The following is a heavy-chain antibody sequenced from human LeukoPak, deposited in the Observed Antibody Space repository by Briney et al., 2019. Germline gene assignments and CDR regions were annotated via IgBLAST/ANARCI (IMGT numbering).Heavy chain of an antibody. V-gene: IGHV1-69*13. J-gene: IGHJ4*02. CDR1: GYTFTGYY. Sequence: ASVKVSCKASGYTFTGYYMHWVRQAPGQGLEWMGGIIPIFGTANYAQKFQGRVTITADESTSTAYMELSSLRSEDTAVYYCARGRDSSSWYYWGQGTLVTVSS. CDR3: ARGRDSSSWYY. D-gene: IGHD6-13*01. CDR2: IIPIFGTA.